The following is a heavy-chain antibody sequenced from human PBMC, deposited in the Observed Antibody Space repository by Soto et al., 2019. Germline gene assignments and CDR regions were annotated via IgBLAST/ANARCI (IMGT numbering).Heavy chain of an antibody. CDR1: GCTFSSYA. J-gene: IGHJ5*02. V-gene: IGHV3-23*01. CDR2: ITGGGDST. Sequence: EVLLLKSGGGLVQPGGSLRLSGAASGCTFSSYAMSWVRQAPGKLLEWVSSITGGGDSTYYADSVKGRFTISRDNAKNTLYLPRNSLRAEDTAVYYGAKVYFAWSSEKRASWGKGTLVTASS. CDR3: AKVYFAWSSEKRAS. D-gene: IGHD3-9*01.